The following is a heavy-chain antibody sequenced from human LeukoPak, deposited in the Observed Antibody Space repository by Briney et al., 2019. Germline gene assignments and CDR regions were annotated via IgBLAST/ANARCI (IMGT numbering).Heavy chain of an antibody. V-gene: IGHV3-23*01. J-gene: IGHJ4*02. CDR1: GFTFSSYA. D-gene: IGHD3-10*01. CDR2: ISGSGGST. Sequence: RPGGSLRLSCAASGFTFSSYAMSWVRQAPGKGLEWVSAISGSGGSTYYADSVKGRFTISRDNSKNTLYLQMNSLRAEDTAVYYCAKDWVVRGVSRVQAFDDWGQGTLVTVSS. CDR3: AKDWVVRGVSRVQAFDD.